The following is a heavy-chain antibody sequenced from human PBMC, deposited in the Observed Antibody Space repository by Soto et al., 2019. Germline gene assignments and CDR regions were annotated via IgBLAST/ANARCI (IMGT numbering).Heavy chain of an antibody. Sequence: EVQLVESGGGLVQPGGSLRLSCAASGFTFSSYEMNWVRQAPGKGLEWVSYISSSGSTIYYADSVKGRFTISRDNAKNSLYLQMNSLRAEDTAVYYCAREPITMRVVVSEAPDAFDNWGQGTMVTVSS. CDR1: GFTFSSYE. D-gene: IGHD3-22*01. CDR3: AREPITMRVVVSEAPDAFDN. J-gene: IGHJ3*02. V-gene: IGHV3-48*03. CDR2: ISSSGSTI.